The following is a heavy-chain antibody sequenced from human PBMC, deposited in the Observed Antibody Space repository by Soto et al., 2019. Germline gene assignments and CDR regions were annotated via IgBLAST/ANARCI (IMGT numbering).Heavy chain of an antibody. D-gene: IGHD4-4*01. CDR2: IIPLFRTP. Sequence: QVQLVQSGAEMKEPGSSVKVSCKTSGGTFSSSAISWLRQAAGQGLEWMGGIIPLFRTPDYAQKFQGRVTIAADESKSTAYMELSSLRSEDTAVYYCARDNDRLQLGGNYYYILDVWGQGTTITVSS. CDR1: GGTFSSSA. CDR3: ARDNDRLQLGGNYYYILDV. J-gene: IGHJ6*02. V-gene: IGHV1-69*12.